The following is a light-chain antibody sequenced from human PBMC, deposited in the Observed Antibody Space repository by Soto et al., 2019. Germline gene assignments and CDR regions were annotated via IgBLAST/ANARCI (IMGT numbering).Light chain of an antibody. V-gene: IGLV1-44*01. CDR2: RSN. Sequence: QAVLTQPPSTSGTPGQRVTISCSGSSSNIGGNAVNWYQQLPGTAPKLLMYRSNQRPSGVPDRFSGSESGTSASLAISGLQSEDEADYYCEAWDDSLKGPVFGGGTQLTVL. CDR1: SSNIGGNA. CDR3: EAWDDSLKGPV. J-gene: IGLJ3*02.